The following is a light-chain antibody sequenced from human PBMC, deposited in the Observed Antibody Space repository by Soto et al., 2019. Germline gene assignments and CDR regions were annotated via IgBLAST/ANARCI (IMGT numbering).Light chain of an antibody. V-gene: IGKV1-39*01. CDR2: SAF. Sequence: DIQMTQSLSSLSISVGDRVTITCRSSHDIGNHLNWYQQKPGKAPQLLLYSAFTLQSWVPSRFSGSGSGTAFTLTITSLQPEDSATYFCEQSYSVPLTFGGGTKVEV. CDR3: EQSYSVPLT. CDR1: HDIGNH. J-gene: IGKJ4*01.